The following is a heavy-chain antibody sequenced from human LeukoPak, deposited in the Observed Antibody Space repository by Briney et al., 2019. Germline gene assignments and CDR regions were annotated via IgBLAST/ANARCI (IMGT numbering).Heavy chain of an antibody. Sequence: SETLSLTCTVSGGSISIGGYSWRSVRPPRGKGLEWIGYIYYSGGTYYNPSLKSRVTISLHTSKNQFSLKLSSVTAADTAVYYCASHSGGYAYWGQGTLVTVSS. CDR3: ASHSGGYAY. J-gene: IGHJ4*02. CDR2: IYYSGGT. D-gene: IGHD2-2*01. V-gene: IGHV4-30-4*07. CDR1: GGSISIGGYS.